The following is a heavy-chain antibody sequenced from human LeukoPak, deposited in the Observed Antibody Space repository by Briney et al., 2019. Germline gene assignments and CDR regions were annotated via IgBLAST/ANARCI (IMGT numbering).Heavy chain of an antibody. CDR3: ARDPTLTTGFDY. V-gene: IGHV3-21*01. CDR2: ISSSSSYI. D-gene: IGHD4-17*01. Sequence: GGSLRLSCAASGFTFSSYWMSWVRQAPGKGLEWVSSISSSSSYIYYADSVKGRFTISRDNAKNSLYLQMNSLRAEDTAVYYCARDPTLTTGFDYWGQGTLVTVSS. J-gene: IGHJ4*02. CDR1: GFTFSSYW.